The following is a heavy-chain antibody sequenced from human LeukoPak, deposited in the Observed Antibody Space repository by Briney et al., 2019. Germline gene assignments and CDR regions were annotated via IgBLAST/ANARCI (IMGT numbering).Heavy chain of an antibody. CDR1: GFTFSDYY. J-gene: IGHJ4*02. V-gene: IGHV3-11*04. D-gene: IGHD4-17*01. CDR2: ISSSGSTI. CDR3: ARETTAPQRHFDY. Sequence: GGSLRLSCAASGFTFSDYYMSWIRQAPGKGLEWVSYISSSGSTIYYADSVKGRFTISRDNAKNTLYLQMNSLRAEDTAVYYCARETTAPQRHFDYWGQGTLVTVSS.